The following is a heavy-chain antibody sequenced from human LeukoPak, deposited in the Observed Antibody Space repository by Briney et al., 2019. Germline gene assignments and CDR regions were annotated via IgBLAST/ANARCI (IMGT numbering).Heavy chain of an antibody. CDR2: ISAYNGNT. Sequence: ASVKVSCKASGYTFTSYGISWVRQAPGQGLEWMGWISAYNGNTNYAQKLQGRVTMTRDMSTGTVYMELSSLSSEDTAVYYCARGGYYDRSGYSFDYWGQGTLVTVSS. CDR1: GYTFTSYG. V-gene: IGHV1-18*01. J-gene: IGHJ4*02. D-gene: IGHD3-22*01. CDR3: ARGGYYDRSGYSFDY.